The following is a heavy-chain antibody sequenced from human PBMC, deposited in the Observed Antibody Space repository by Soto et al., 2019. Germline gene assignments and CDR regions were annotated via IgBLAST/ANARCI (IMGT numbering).Heavy chain of an antibody. CDR2: IYYSGST. V-gene: IGHV4-4*02. CDR1: GGSISSSNW. D-gene: IGHD3-10*01. Sequence: PSETLSLTCAVSGGSISSSNWWSWVRQPPGKGLEWIGDIYYSGSTNYNPSLKSRVTISVDTSKNQFSLKLSSVTAADTAVYYCVRHRLVRFGELFGQDFDYWGQGTLVTVSS. CDR3: VRHRLVRFGELFGQDFDY. J-gene: IGHJ4*02.